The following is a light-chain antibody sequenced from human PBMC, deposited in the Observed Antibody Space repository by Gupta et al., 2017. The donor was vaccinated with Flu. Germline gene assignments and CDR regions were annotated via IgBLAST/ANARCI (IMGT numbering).Light chain of an antibody. V-gene: IGLV1-47*01. Sequence: RVTISICGSSSNVGRSGVYGHRHVAGAAPHLLMYRHDQRHSGVPDRVSGANSAASASLTINRFHAEDEATYYCASWNTSLRIVGFGGGTQLTVL. CDR1: SSNVGRSG. CDR3: ASWNTSLRIVG. CDR2: RHD. J-gene: IGLJ2*01.